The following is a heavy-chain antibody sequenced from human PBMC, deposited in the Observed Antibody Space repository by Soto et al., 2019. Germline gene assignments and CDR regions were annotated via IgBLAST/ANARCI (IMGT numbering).Heavy chain of an antibody. J-gene: IGHJ4*02. D-gene: IGHD3-22*01. CDR3: ARDSEYYDSSGYYYFDY. Sequence: QVQLVQSGAEVKKPGSSVKVSCKASGGTFSSYAISWVRQAPGQGLEWMGGIIPIFGTANYAQKFQGRVTITADESTSTAHMELSSLRSEDTAVYYCARDSEYYDSSGYYYFDYWGQGTLVTVSS. CDR1: GGTFSSYA. V-gene: IGHV1-69*12. CDR2: IIPIFGTA.